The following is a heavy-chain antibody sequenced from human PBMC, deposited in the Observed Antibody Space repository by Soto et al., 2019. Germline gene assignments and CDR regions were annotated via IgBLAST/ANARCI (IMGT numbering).Heavy chain of an antibody. CDR2: IYPGDSDT. Sequence: GESLKISCKGSGYSFTSYWIGWVRQMPGKGLEWMGIIYPGDSDTRYSPSFQGQVTISADKSISTAYLQWSSLKASDTAMYYCARLGNTEIYYYYYYMDVWGKGTTVTVSS. V-gene: IGHV5-51*01. CDR3: ARLGNTEIYYYYYYMDV. D-gene: IGHD1-1*01. J-gene: IGHJ6*03. CDR1: GYSFTSYW.